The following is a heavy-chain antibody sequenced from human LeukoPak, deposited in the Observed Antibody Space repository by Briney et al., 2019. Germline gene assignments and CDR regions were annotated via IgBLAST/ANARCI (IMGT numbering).Heavy chain of an antibody. CDR3: ARGGDILTGYYSFPHYYMDV. J-gene: IGHJ6*03. Sequence: ASVKVSCKASGYTFTGYYMHWVRQAPGQGLEWMGWINPNSGGTNYAQKFQGRVTMTRDMSTSTVYMELSSLRSEDTAVYYCARGGDILTGYYSFPHYYMDVWGKGTTVTVSS. CDR2: INPNSGGT. V-gene: IGHV1-2*02. D-gene: IGHD3-9*01. CDR1: GYTFTGYY.